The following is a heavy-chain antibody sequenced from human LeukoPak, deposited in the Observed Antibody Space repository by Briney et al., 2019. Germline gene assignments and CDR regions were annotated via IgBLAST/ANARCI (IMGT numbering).Heavy chain of an antibody. Sequence: GGSLRPACATSGFTFSSYCMNWVRPAPGKGLEWVSSIISSSSYIYYADSVKGRFTISRDNAKNSLYVPMNSLRAEDTAVYYFARAKGRSSPVNPWGQGTLVTVSS. CDR1: GFTFSSYC. D-gene: IGHD6-13*01. CDR2: IISSSSYI. J-gene: IGHJ5*02. CDR3: ARAKGRSSPVNP. V-gene: IGHV3-21*01.